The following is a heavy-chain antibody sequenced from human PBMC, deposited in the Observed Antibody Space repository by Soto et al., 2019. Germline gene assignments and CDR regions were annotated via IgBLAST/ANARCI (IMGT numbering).Heavy chain of an antibody. V-gene: IGHV4-59*11. CDR2: IFYSGST. CDR1: GGTIGNHG. D-gene: IGHD2-15*01. CDR3: ARAAPRYCSDGSCYSGMDN. Sequence: LSYTVAGGTIGNHGWSWISKTTGKGLEWIGYIFYSGSTNYNPSLKSRVTISVDTSKNQFSLKLSSVTAADTAVYYCARAAPRYCSDGSCYSGMDNCGEGTLVTV. J-gene: IGHJ4*02.